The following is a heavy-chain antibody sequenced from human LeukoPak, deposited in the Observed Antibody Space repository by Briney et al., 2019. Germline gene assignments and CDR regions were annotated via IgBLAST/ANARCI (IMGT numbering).Heavy chain of an antibody. CDR1: GFTVSTNY. J-gene: IGHJ3*02. V-gene: IGHV3-66*01. CDR2: IYSGGST. Sequence: GGSLRLSCAASGFTVSTNYMSWVRQAPGKGLEWVSIIYSGGSTYYADSVKGRFTISRDISQNTAYLQMNSLRAEDTAVYYCARDLGYSAYATVRGNDVEIWGQGTMVTVSS. D-gene: IGHD5-12*01. CDR3: ARDLGYSAYATVRGNDVEI.